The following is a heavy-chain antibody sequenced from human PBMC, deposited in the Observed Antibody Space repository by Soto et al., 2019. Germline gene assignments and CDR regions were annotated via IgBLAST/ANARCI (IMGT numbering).Heavy chain of an antibody. D-gene: IGHD1-1*01. CDR1: GFTFSSYS. Sequence: GGSLRLSCAASGFTFSSYSMNWVRQAPGKGLEWVSYISSSSSTIYYADSVKGRFTISRDNAKNSLYLQMNSLRDEDTAVYYCARDLPGAERPRGCFDYWGQGTLVTVSS. CDR3: ARDLPGAERPRGCFDY. V-gene: IGHV3-48*02. J-gene: IGHJ4*02. CDR2: ISSSSSTI.